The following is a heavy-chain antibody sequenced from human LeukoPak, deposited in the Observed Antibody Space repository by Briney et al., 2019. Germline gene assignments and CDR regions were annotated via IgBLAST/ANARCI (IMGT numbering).Heavy chain of an antibody. V-gene: IGHV3-43*02. CDR1: GFTFDDYA. D-gene: IGHD3-10*01. CDR3: AKDKGKYYGSGSLGWFDP. J-gene: IGHJ5*02. Sequence: GGSLRLSCAASGFTFDDYAVHWVRQAPGKGLEWVSLISGDGGSTFYADSVKGRFTISRDNSKNSLYLQMNSLRIEDTALYYCAKDKGKYYGSGSLGWFDPWGQGSLVTVSS. CDR2: ISGDGGST.